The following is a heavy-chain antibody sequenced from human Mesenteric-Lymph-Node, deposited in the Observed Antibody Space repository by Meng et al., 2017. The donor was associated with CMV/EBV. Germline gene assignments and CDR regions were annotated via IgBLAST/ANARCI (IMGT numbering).Heavy chain of an antibody. V-gene: IGHV3-23*01. D-gene: IGHD2-2*01. CDR3: AKGVVPAARGYYYYGMDV. CDR1: GFTFSSYA. Sequence: GGSLRLSCAVSGFTFSSYAMSWVRQAPGKGLEWVSAISSTGDSTYYADSVKGRFTVSRDSSKNTLYLHMNSLRADDTAVYYCAKGVVPAARGYYYYGMDVWGQGTTVTVSS. CDR2: ISSTGDST. J-gene: IGHJ6*02.